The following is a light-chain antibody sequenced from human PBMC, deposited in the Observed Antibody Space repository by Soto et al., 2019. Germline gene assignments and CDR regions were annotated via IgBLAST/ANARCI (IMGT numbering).Light chain of an antibody. CDR3: QEYNNLLPMYT. J-gene: IGKJ2*01. CDR2: DTS. CDR1: QSVSRK. V-gene: IGKV3-15*01. Sequence: EMVMTQSPATLSVSTGETATLSCRASQSVSRKLAWYQQRPGHAPRLLVYDTSTSATGIPVRFSGSRSGTDFTLTIISLQSEDFAVYYCQEYNNLLPMYTFGQRNKLAIK.